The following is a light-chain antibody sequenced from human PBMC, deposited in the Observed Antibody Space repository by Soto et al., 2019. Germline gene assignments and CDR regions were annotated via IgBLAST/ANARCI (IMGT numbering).Light chain of an antibody. CDR2: DAS. Sequence: DIQMTQSPSTLSASVGDRVTITCRASQSINRCLAWYQQKPGQAPKLLIYDASSLQSGVPSRFSGSGSGTQFTLTISTMQPDDFATYFCLQCNTYSGTFAQGTKVDIK. CDR3: LQCNTYSGT. CDR1: QSINRC. J-gene: IGKJ1*01. V-gene: IGKV1-5*01.